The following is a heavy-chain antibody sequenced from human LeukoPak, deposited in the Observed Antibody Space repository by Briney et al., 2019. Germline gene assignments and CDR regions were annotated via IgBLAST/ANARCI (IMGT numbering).Heavy chain of an antibody. CDR2: IRPDGNEK. J-gene: IGHJ4*02. Sequence: GGSLRLSCAASGFTFSSCWMSWVRQAPGKGLEWVAYIRPDGNEKFYMDSVKGRFTISRDNAKNSLYLQMDSLRVDDTAVYYCARGRGFDSWGQGALVTISS. CDR1: GFTFSSCW. CDR3: ARGRGFDS. V-gene: IGHV3-7*01.